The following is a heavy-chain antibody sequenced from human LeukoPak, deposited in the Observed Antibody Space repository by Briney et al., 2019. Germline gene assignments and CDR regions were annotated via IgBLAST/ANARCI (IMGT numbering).Heavy chain of an antibody. V-gene: IGHV4-59*01. CDR3: ARGGEVGYDFWSGSDNWFDP. J-gene: IGHJ5*02. Sequence: SETLSLTCTVSGGSISSYYWSWIRQPPGKGLEWIGYIYYSGSTNYNPSLKSRVTISVDTSKNQFSLKLSSVTAADTAVYYCARGGEVGYDFWSGSDNWFDPWGQGTLVTVSS. D-gene: IGHD3-3*01. CDR2: IYYSGST. CDR1: GGSISSYY.